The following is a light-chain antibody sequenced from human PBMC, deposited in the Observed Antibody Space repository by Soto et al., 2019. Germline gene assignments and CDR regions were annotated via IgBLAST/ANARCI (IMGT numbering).Light chain of an antibody. Sequence: DIQLTQSPSFLSASVGDRVTISCRASQGINNYLAWYQQQPGKAPKLLIYGASTLQGGVPSRFSGSGSGTEFTLTITTLQPEDFATYYCQHHDSYPLTFGGGTKVEIK. CDR1: QGINNY. CDR2: GAS. J-gene: IGKJ4*01. CDR3: QHHDSYPLT. V-gene: IGKV1-9*01.